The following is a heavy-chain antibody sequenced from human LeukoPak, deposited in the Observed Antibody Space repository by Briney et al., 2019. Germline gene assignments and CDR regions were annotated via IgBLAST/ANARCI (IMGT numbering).Heavy chain of an antibody. J-gene: IGHJ5*02. CDR3: ARDRIAAAGTGGYNWFDP. CDR2: INHSGGT. V-gene: IGHV4-34*01. CDR1: GGSFSGYY. D-gene: IGHD6-13*01. Sequence: SDTLSLTCAVYGGSFSGYYWSWIRQPPGKGLEWIREINHSGGTNYNPSLKSRVTISVDTSKNQFSLKLSSVTAADTAVYYCARDRIAAAGTGGYNWFDPWGQGTLVTVSS.